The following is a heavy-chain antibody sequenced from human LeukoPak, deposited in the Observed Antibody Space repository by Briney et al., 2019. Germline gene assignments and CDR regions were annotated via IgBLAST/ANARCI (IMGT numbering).Heavy chain of an antibody. CDR1: GGSISSYY. CDR3: ARQGCSGGNCYGDDAFDI. D-gene: IGHD2-15*01. Sequence: SETVSLNCTVSGGSISSYYWSWIRQPPGKGLDWIGYIYYSGSPNYNPSLKSRVTISVDRSKNQLSLKLTSVTAADTAVYFCARQGCSGGNCYGDDAFDICCRGTMVTVSS. J-gene: IGHJ3*02. CDR2: IYYSGSP. V-gene: IGHV4-59*08.